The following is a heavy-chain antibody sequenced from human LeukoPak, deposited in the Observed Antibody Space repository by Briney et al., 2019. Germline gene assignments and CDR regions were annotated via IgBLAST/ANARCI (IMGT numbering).Heavy chain of an antibody. J-gene: IGHJ4*02. CDR2: IIPIFGTA. D-gene: IGHD6-13*01. V-gene: IGHV1-69*13. CDR3: ARFGYSSSWSFDY. CDR1: GGTFSSYA. Sequence: SVKVSCKASGGTFSSYAISWVRQAPGQGLEWMGGIIPIFGTANYAQKFQGRVTITADESTSTAYMELSSLRSEDTAVYYCARFGYSSSWSFDYWGQGTLATVSS.